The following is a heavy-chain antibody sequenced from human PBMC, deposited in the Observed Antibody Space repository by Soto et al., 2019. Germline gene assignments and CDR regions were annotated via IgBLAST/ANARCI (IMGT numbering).Heavy chain of an antibody. CDR1: GGSISSSNW. D-gene: IGHD6-19*01. V-gene: IGHV4-4*02. CDR2: IYHSGST. J-gene: IGHJ4*02. CDR3: ARRYSSGWYNRIFDY. Sequence: SETLSLTCAVSGGSISSSNWWSWVRQPPGKGLEWIGEIYHSGSTNYNPSLKSRVTISVDKSKNQFSLKLSSVTAADTAVYYWARRYSSGWYNRIFDYWGQGTLVTVSS.